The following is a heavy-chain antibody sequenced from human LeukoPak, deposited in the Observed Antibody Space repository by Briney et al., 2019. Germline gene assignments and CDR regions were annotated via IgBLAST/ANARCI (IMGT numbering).Heavy chain of an antibody. J-gene: IGHJ6*02. CDR1: GGSFSGYY. V-gene: IGHV4-34*01. CDR2: INHSGST. Sequence: PSETLSLTCAVYGGSFSGYYWSWIRQPPGKGLEWIGEINHSGSTNYNPSLKSRVTISVDTSKNQFSLKLSSVTAADTAVYYCARDTYCSGGSCYLYYYGMDVWGQGTTVTVSS. D-gene: IGHD2-15*01. CDR3: ARDTYCSGGSCYLYYYGMDV.